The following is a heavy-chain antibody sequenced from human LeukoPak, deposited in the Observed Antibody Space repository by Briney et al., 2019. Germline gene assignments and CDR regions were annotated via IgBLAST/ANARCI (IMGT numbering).Heavy chain of an antibody. CDR3: ATHPYPYGSGSYRADNWFDP. CDR1: GGSFSGYY. CDR2: INHSGST. V-gene: IGHV4-34*01. Sequence: SETLSLTCAVYGGSFSGYYWSWIRQPPGKGLEWIGEINHSGSTNYNPSLKSRVTISVDTSKNQFSLKLSSVTAADTAVYYCATHPYPYGSGSYRADNWFDPWAREPWSPSPQ. J-gene: IGHJ5*02. D-gene: IGHD3-10*01.